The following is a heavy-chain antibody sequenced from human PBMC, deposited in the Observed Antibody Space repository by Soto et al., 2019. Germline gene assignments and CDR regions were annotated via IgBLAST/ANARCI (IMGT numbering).Heavy chain of an antibody. CDR3: AKDPDSSSWRDYYYYYGMDV. Sequence: GGSLRLSCAASGFTFSSYGMHWVRQAPGKGLEWVAVIPYDGSNKYYADSVKGRFTISRDNSKNTLYLQMNSLRAEDTAVYYCAKDPDSSSWRDYYYYYGMDVWGQGTTVTVSS. V-gene: IGHV3-30*18. CDR2: IPYDGSNK. J-gene: IGHJ6*02. CDR1: GFTFSSYG. D-gene: IGHD6-13*01.